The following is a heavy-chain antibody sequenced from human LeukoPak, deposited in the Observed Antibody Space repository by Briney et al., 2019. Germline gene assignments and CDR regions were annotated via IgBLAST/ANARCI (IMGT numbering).Heavy chain of an antibody. J-gene: IGHJ3*02. CDR3: ARGFDWYAFDI. CDR1: GFTFSSYS. CDR2: ISSSSSYI. V-gene: IGHV3-21*01. Sequence: GGSLRLSCAASGFTFSSYSMNWVRQAPGKGLEWVSSISSSSSYIYYADSVEGRFTISRDNAKNSLYLQMNSLRAEDTAVYYCARGFDWYAFDIWGQGTMVTVSS. D-gene: IGHD3-9*01.